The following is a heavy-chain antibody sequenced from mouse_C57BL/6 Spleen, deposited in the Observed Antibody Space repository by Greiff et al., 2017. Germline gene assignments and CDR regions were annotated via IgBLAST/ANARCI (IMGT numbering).Heavy chain of an antibody. J-gene: IGHJ4*01. CDR3: ARRNRPLYAMDY. CDR2: ISSGSSTI. D-gene: IGHD6-1*01. CDR1: GFTFSDYG. V-gene: IGHV5-17*01. Sequence: DVHLVESGGGLVKPGGSLKLSCAASGFTFSDYGMHWFRQAPEKGLEWVAYISSGSSTIYYADTVKGRFTISRDNAKNTLFLQMTSLRSEDTAMYYCARRNRPLYAMDYWGQGTSVTVSS.